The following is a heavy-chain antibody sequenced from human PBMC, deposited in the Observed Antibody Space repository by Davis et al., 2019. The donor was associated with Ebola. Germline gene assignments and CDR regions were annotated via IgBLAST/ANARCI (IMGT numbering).Heavy chain of an antibody. J-gene: IGHJ5*02. CDR1: GGSISSYY. D-gene: IGHD3-10*01. CDR2: IYYSGST. V-gene: IGHV4-59*12. Sequence: PSETLSLTCTVSGGSISSYYWSWIRQPPGKGLEWIGYIYYSGSTNYNPSLKSRVTISVDTSKNQFSLKLSSVTAADTAVYYCARALMEGWFDPWGQGTLVTVSS. CDR3: ARALMEGWFDP.